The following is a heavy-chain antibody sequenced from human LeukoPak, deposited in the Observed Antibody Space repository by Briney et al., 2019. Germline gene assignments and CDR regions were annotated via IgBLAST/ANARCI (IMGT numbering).Heavy chain of an antibody. CDR2: IKQDGSER. CDR3: ARESWFDP. Sequence: GGSLRLSCAASGFTFSGYWMTWVRQAPGKGLGWVANIKQDGSERNYVDSVKGRFTVSRDNAKNSLYLQMNSLRDEDTAVYYCARESWFDPWGQGTLVTVSS. J-gene: IGHJ5*02. V-gene: IGHV3-7*01. CDR1: GFTFSGYW.